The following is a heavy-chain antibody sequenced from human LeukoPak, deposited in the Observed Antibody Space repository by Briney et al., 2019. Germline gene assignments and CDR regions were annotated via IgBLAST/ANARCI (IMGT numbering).Heavy chain of an antibody. CDR2: IYYSGST. CDR3: ARDSDDSSGYNWFDP. J-gene: IGHJ5*02. V-gene: IGHV4-59*01. CDR1: GGSISSYY. D-gene: IGHD3-22*01. Sequence: PSETLSLTCTVSGGSISSYYWSWIRQPPGKGLEWIGYIYYSGSTNYNPSLKSRVTISVDTSKNQFSLKLSSVTAPDTALYYCARDSDDSSGYNWFDPWGQGTLVTVSS.